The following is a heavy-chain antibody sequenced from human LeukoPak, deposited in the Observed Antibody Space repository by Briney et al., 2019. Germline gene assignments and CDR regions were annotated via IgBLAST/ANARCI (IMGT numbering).Heavy chain of an antibody. V-gene: IGHV3-23*01. D-gene: IGHD3-10*01. Sequence: GGSLRLSCAASGFTFSSYGMSWVRQAPGKGLEWVSAISGSGGSTYYADSVKGRFTISRDNSKNTLYLQMNSLRAEDTAVYYCARLPIPYYYGSGSYGPPDYWGQGTLVTVSS. J-gene: IGHJ4*02. CDR2: ISGSGGST. CDR1: GFTFSSYG. CDR3: ARLPIPYYYGSGSYGPPDY.